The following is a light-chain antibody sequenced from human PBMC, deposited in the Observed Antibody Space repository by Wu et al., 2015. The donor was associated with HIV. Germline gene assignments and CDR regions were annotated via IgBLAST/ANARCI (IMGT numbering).Light chain of an antibody. CDR2: DAS. V-gene: IGKV3-11*01. CDR3: QQRSNWPPRVT. J-gene: IGKJ5*01. Sequence: EIVLTQSPATLSLSPGDRATLSCRASQSVSNYLAWYQQKRGQAPRLLIYDASNRATDIPARFSGSGSGTDFTLTISSLEPEDFAVYYCQQRSNWPPRVTFGQGTRLEIK. CDR1: QSVSNY.